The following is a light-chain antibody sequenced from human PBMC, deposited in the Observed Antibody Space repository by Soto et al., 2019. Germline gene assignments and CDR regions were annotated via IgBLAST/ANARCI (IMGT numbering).Light chain of an antibody. CDR2: DAS. Sequence: EIVLTQSLATLSLSPGDTATLSCRASQSVSTWLSWYQQKPGQAPRLLIYDASNRATGIPARFSGSGSGTDFTLTISSLEPEDFAVYYCQQRSNWITFGQGTRLEIE. CDR1: QSVSTW. V-gene: IGKV3-11*01. CDR3: QQRSNWIT. J-gene: IGKJ5*01.